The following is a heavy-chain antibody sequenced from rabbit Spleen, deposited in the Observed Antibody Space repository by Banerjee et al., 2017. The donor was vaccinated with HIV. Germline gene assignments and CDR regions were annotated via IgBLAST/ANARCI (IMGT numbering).Heavy chain of an antibody. D-gene: IGHD4-1*01. Sequence: QSLEESGGGLVKPGGTLTLTCTVSGFSFISNSYMCWVRQAPGKGLEWIACIDSGSSGFTYFASWAKGRFTISKTSSTTVTLQMTSLTAADTATYFCARDLAGVIGWNFNLWGQGTLVTVS. J-gene: IGHJ4*01. CDR1: GFSFISNSY. CDR3: ARDLAGVIGWNFNL. CDR2: IDSGSSGFT. V-gene: IGHV1S40*01.